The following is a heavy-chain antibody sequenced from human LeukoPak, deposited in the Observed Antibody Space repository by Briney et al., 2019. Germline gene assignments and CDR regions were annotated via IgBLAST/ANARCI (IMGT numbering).Heavy chain of an antibody. Sequence: GGSLRLSCAASGFTFSSYWMSWVRQAPGKGLEWVANIKQDGSEKYYVDSVKGRFTISRDNAKNLLYFQMSSLRADDMAVYYCARGAPGFMPYYFDYWGQGALVTVSS. CDR3: ARGAPGFMPYYFDY. J-gene: IGHJ4*01. CDR1: GFTFSSYW. CDR2: IKQDGSEK. V-gene: IGHV3-7*01. D-gene: IGHD3-16*01.